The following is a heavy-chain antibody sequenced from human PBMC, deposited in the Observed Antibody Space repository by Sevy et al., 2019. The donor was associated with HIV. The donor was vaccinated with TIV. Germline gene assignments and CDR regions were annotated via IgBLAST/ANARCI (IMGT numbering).Heavy chain of an antibody. V-gene: IGHV5-51*01. CDR1: GYSFTSYW. CDR2: IYPGDSDT. Sequence: GESLKISCKGSGYSFTSYWIGWVRQMPGKGLEWMGIIYPGDSDTRYSPSFQGQVTISADKSISTAYLQWSSLKASDTAMYYCASSRYSSGYPYYFDYWGPGTLVTVSS. J-gene: IGHJ4*02. D-gene: IGHD3-22*01. CDR3: ASSRYSSGYPYYFDY.